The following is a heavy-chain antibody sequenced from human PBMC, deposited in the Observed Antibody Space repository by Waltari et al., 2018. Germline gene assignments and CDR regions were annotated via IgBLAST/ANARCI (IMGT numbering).Heavy chain of an antibody. CDR1: GFTFGDYA. CDR3: TSVYYDFWSGYRRGFDY. V-gene: IGHV3-49*04. J-gene: IGHJ4*02. CDR2: IRSKAYGGTT. D-gene: IGHD3-3*01. Sequence: EVQLVESGGGLVQPGRSLRLSCTASGFTFGDYAMSWVRPAPGTGLEWVGFIRSKAYGGTTEYAASVKGRFTISRDDSKSIAYLQMNSLKTEDTAVYYCTSVYYDFWSGYRRGFDYWGQGTLVTVSS.